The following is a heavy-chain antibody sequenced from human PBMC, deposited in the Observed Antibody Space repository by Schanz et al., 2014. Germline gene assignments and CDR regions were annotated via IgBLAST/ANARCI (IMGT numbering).Heavy chain of an antibody. CDR1: GFTFTGHW. J-gene: IGHJ3*01. CDR2: IKEDGSKK. V-gene: IGHV3-7*01. D-gene: IGHD2-8*02. Sequence: DVQLVESGGGLVQPGGSLRLSCAASGFTFTGHWMSWVRQAPGKGLEWVANIKEDGSKKYYVDSVRGRFTISRDNAKNSLYLQLNSLTAEDTAVYHCARDSRYCTGVDCKGDAFDLGGQGTLVTVSS. CDR3: ARDSRYCTGVDCKGDAFDL.